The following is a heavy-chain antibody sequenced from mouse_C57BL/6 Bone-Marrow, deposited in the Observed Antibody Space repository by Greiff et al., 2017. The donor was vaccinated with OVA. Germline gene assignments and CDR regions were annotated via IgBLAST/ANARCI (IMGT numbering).Heavy chain of an antibody. Sequence: QVQLKQPGAELVMPGASVKLSCKASGYTFTSYWMHWVKQRPGQGLEWIGEIDPSDSYTNYNQKFKGKSTLTVDKSSSTAYMQLSSLTSEDSAVYYCARDHYYGSSSPFDYWGQGTTLTVSS. CDR1: GYTFTSYW. J-gene: IGHJ2*01. V-gene: IGHV1-69*01. CDR2: IDPSDSYT. D-gene: IGHD1-1*01. CDR3: ARDHYYGSSSPFDY.